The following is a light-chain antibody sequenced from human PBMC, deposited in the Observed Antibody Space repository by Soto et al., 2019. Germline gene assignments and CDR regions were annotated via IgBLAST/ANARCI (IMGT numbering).Light chain of an antibody. V-gene: IGKV1-27*01. Sequence: DIQMTQSPSSLSASVGDRVTITCRASQAIKDYLGWYQQKPGKVPKLLIYAASTLQSGVPSRFRGSGYGTDFTLNISSLQPEDVATYYCQKYNSAPFTFGPGTKVDIK. J-gene: IGKJ3*01. CDR1: QAIKDY. CDR2: AAS. CDR3: QKYNSAPFT.